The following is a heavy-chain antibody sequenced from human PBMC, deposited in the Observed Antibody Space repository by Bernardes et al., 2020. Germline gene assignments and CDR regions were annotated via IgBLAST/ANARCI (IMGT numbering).Heavy chain of an antibody. Sequence: GGSLRLSCAASGFIFSNYNMKWVRQAPGKGLELISYISPAGAAMYYADSVKGRFTTSRDNAKNSVYLQMNSLRDEDTAVYYCTRDLNWAFDYWGQGTQVTVSS. D-gene: IGHD7-27*01. CDR2: ISPAGAAM. CDR3: TRDLNWAFDY. V-gene: IGHV3-48*02. CDR1: GFIFSNYN. J-gene: IGHJ4*02.